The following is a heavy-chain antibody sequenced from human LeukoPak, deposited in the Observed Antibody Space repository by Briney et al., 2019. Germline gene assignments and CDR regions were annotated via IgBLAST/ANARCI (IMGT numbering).Heavy chain of an antibody. V-gene: IGHV1-8*01. Sequence: ASVKVSCKASGYTFTSYDINWVRQATGQGLEWMGWMSPNSGNTGYAQKFQGRVTMTRDTSITTAYMELSSLRSEDTAVYYCARGLDDYSSSSFCVLDVWGKGTAVTVSS. CDR3: ARGLDDYSSSSFCVLDV. D-gene: IGHD6-6*01. J-gene: IGHJ6*04. CDR1: GYTFTSYD. CDR2: MSPNSGNT.